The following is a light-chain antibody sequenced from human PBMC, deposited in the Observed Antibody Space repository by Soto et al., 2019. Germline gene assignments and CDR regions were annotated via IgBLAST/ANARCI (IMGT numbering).Light chain of an antibody. CDR1: QGIGDT. CDR3: QQRSSWPFT. J-gene: IGKJ3*01. Sequence: EVVMRQSPATLSVPPGEGATLSCRASQGIGDTLAWYQHKPGQTPRLLIYATSNRATGIPARSSGSGSGTDFTLTISSLEPEDFAVYYCQQRSSWPFTFGPGTKVDIK. CDR2: ATS. V-gene: IGKV3D-11*01.